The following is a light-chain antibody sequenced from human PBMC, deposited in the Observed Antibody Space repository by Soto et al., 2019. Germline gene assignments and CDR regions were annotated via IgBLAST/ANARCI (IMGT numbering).Light chain of an antibody. V-gene: IGKV1-39*01. CDR2: AAS. CDR1: QSISSY. CDR3: QQSYSTPYMYT. Sequence: DIQMTQSPSSLSGSVGDRVTITCRASQSISSYLNWYQQKPGKAPKLLIYAASSLQSGVPSRFSGSGSGTDFTLTISSLQPEDFATYYCQQSYSTPYMYTFGQGTKLEIK. J-gene: IGKJ2*01.